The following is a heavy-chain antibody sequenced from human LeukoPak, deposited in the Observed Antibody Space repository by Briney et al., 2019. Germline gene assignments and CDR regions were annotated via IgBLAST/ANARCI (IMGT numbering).Heavy chain of an antibody. CDR1: GFTFSSYA. J-gene: IGHJ4*02. CDR2: ISGSGGST. Sequence: PGGSLRLSCAASGFTFSSYAMSWVRQAPGKGLEWVSAISGSGGSTYYADSVKGRFTISRDNSKSTLYLQMNSLRAEDTAVYYCAKEEHYYDSSGYTALDYWGQGTLVTVSS. D-gene: IGHD3-22*01. V-gene: IGHV3-23*01. CDR3: AKEEHYYDSSGYTALDY.